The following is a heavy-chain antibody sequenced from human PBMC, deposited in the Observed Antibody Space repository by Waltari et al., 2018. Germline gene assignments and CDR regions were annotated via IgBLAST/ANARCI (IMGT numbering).Heavy chain of an antibody. CDR1: GYSFTSYW. D-gene: IGHD3-9*01. CDR3: AREGAYYDILTGYLDY. J-gene: IGHJ4*02. CDR2: IYPGDSDT. V-gene: IGHV5-51*01. Sequence: EVQLVQSGAEVKKPGESLKISCKGSGYSFTSYWIGWVRQMPGKGLEWMGIIYPGDSDTRYSPSFQGQVTISRDNSKNTLYLQMNSLRAEDTAVYYCAREGAYYDILTGYLDYWGQGTLVTVSS.